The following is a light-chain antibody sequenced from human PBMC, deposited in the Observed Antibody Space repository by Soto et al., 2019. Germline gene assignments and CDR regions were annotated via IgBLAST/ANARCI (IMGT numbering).Light chain of an antibody. V-gene: IGKV3-20*01. J-gene: IGKJ4*01. CDR2: GAS. CDR1: QSVSSSY. Sequence: EIVLTQSPGTLSLSPGERATLSCRASQSVSSSYLAWYQQKHGQAPRLLIYGASSRATGIPDWFSGSGSGTDFTLTISRLEPEDFAVYYCQQYGSSLLTFGGGTKVEIK. CDR3: QQYGSSLLT.